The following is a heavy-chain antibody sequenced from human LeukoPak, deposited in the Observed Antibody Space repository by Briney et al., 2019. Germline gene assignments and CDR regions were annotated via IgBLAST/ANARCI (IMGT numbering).Heavy chain of an antibody. CDR3: ARFPRGAKEFDY. CDR2: ISSSSSYI. D-gene: IGHD1-26*01. V-gene: IGHV3-21*01. J-gene: IGHJ4*02. CDR1: GFTFSSHS. Sequence: GGSLRPSCAASGFTFSSHSMNWVRQAPGKGLEWVSSISSSSSYIYYADSVRGRFTISRDNAKNSLYLQMNSLRAEDTAVYYCARFPRGAKEFDYWGQGTLVTVSS.